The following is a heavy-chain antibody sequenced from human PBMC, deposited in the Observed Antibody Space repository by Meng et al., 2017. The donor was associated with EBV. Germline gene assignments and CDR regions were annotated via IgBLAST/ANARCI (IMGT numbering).Heavy chain of an antibody. V-gene: IGHV1-46*01. CDR2: IIPAGGNT. CDR1: GYTFTSYY. CDR3: VRELVGGTFDY. D-gene: IGHD1/OR15-1a*01. J-gene: IGHJ4*02. Sequence: QWQLAQSGAEVKKPGASLKVSCKASGYTFTSYYLHWVRQAPGQGLEWMGIIIPAGGNTNYAQKFRGRFTMTRDTSTSTVYMDLSILTSEDTAVYYCVRELVGGTFDYWGQGTLVTVSS.